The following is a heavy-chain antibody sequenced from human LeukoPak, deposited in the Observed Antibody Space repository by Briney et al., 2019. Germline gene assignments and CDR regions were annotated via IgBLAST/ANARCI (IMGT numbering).Heavy chain of an antibody. Sequence: GESLRLSCAASGFTVSSNYMSWVRQAPGKGLEWVSVIYSGGSTYYADSVKGRFTISRDNSKNTLYLQMNSLRAEDTAVYYCARDWNYSYYYYMDVWGKGTTVTVSS. CDR2: IYSGGST. D-gene: IGHD1-1*01. J-gene: IGHJ6*03. V-gene: IGHV3-66*02. CDR1: GFTVSSNY. CDR3: ARDWNYSYYYYMDV.